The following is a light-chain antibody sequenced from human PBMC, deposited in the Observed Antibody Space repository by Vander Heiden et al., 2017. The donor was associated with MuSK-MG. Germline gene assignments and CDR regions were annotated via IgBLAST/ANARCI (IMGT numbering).Light chain of an antibody. CDR1: QSVLYSSNHNNY. V-gene: IGKV4-1*01. CDR3: QQYYSTPHT. Sequence: DIVMTQSPDSLAVSLGERATINCESSQSVLYSSNHNNYLAWYQQTPGQPPKLLIYGASTRESGVPDRFSGSGSGTDFTLTISSLQAEDVAVYYCQQYYSTPHTFVQGTKLEIK. J-gene: IGKJ2*01. CDR2: GAS.